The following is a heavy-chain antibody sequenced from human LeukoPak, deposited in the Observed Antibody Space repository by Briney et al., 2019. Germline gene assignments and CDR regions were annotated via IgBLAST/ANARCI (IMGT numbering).Heavy chain of an antibody. V-gene: IGHV3-64*01. CDR3: ASSGGMATIPDY. CDR2: ISSNGGST. Sequence: GGSLRLSCAASGFTFSSYAMHWVRQAPGKGLEYVSAISSNGGSTYYANSVKGRFTISRDNSKNTLYLQMGSLKAEDMAVYYCASSGGMATIPDYWGQGTLVTVSS. CDR1: GFTFSSYA. J-gene: IGHJ4*02. D-gene: IGHD5-24*01.